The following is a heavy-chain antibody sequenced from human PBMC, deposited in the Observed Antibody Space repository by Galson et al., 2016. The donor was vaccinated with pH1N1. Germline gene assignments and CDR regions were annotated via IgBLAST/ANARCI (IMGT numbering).Heavy chain of an antibody. V-gene: IGHV1-18*01. CDR3: ARDVRISLWLPDF. CDR2: MSAYNGNT. J-gene: IGHJ4*02. D-gene: IGHD5-18*01. CDR1: GYTFTNYG. Sequence: SGYTFTNYGITWVRQAPGQGLEWMAWMSAYNGNTNYAQKFQGRVTMATDTFTNTAYMELRNLTSDDTAVYYCARDVRISLWLPDFWGQGTLVTVSS.